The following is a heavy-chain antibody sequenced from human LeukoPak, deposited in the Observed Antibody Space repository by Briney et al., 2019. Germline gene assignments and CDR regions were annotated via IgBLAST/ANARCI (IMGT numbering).Heavy chain of an antibody. CDR1: GFTFSSYS. CDR2: IGSSGSAI. J-gene: IGHJ4*02. Sequence: GGSLSLSCAASGFTFSSYSMNWVRQAPGEGLEWISYIGSSGSAIYYADSAKGRFTVSRDNAKNSLFLQMNSLRDEDTAVYYCARDQGGFDYWGQGTLVTVSS. CDR3: ARDQGGFDY. V-gene: IGHV3-48*02. D-gene: IGHD3-16*01.